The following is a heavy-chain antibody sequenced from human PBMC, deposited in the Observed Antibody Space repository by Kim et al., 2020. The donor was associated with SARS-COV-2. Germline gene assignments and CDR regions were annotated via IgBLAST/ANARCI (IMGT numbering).Heavy chain of an antibody. Sequence: KGRFTISRDNSKISLYLQMNSLRTEDTALYYCAKDIEMATIRGGMGGMDVWGQGTTVTVSS. V-gene: IGHV3-43*01. CDR3: AKDIEMATIRGGMGGMDV. D-gene: IGHD5-12*01. J-gene: IGHJ6*02.